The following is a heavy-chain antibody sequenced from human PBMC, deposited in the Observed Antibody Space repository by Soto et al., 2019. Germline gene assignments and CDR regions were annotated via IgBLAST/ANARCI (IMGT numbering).Heavy chain of an antibody. D-gene: IGHD5-12*01. CDR1: GFTISSAW. CDR2: IKSKTDDGTT. Sequence: EVQLVESGGGLVKPGGSLRLSCAASGFTISSAWMTWVRQAPGKGLEWVGRIKSKTDDGTTDYAAPVKGRFIISRDDSKNMLYLQMTSLSTEDTAVYYCTTLGLGVVALVSGYYFDYWGQGALVTVSS. CDR3: TTLGLGVVALVSGYYFDY. J-gene: IGHJ4*02. V-gene: IGHV3-15*01.